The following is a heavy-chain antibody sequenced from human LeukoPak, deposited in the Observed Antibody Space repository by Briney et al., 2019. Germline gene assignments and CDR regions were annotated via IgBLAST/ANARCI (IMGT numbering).Heavy chain of an antibody. J-gene: IGHJ4*02. CDR2: INPNSGGT. CDR3: ARGPDSSGYYPFDY. V-gene: IGHV1-2*02. CDR1: GYTFTAYY. Sequence: ASMKVSCKASGYTFTAYYIHWVRQAPGQGLEWMGWINPNSGGTNYAQKFQGRVTMTRDTSISTAYMELSRLRFDDTAVYYCARGPDSSGYYPFDYWGQGTLVTVSS. D-gene: IGHD3-22*01.